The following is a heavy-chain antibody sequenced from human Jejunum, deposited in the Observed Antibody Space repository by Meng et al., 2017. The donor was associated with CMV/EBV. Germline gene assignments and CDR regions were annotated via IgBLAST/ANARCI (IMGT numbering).Heavy chain of an antibody. D-gene: IGHD1-26*01. CDR2: VYIGSST. Sequence: SGFSVSTEYMGWVRQAPGKGLEWVSSVYIGSSTDDADSVKGRFTISRDNPKNTLILQMNNLKAEDTALYYCARFSIVGRTNAFDIWGHGTMVTVSS. V-gene: IGHV3-53*01. CDR3: ARFSIVGRTNAFDI. J-gene: IGHJ3*02. CDR1: GFSVSTEY.